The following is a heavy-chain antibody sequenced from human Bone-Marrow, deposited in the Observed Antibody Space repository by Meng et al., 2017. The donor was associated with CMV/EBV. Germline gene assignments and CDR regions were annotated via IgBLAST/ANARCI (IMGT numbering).Heavy chain of an antibody. D-gene: IGHD2-2*02. CDR2: IYYSGST. V-gene: IGHV4-39*01. Sequence: SETLSLTCTVSGGSISSSSYYWGWIRQPSGKGLEWIGSIYYSGSTYYNPSLKSRVTISVDTSKNQFSLKLSSVTAADTAVYYCARAGCSSTSCYSSYYYGMDVWGQGPTVTVYS. CDR1: GGSISSSSYY. CDR3: ARAGCSSTSCYSSYYYGMDV. J-gene: IGHJ6*02.